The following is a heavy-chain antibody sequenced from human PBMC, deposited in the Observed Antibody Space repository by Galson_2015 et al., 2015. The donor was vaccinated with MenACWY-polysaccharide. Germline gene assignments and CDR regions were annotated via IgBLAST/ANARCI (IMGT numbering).Heavy chain of an antibody. V-gene: IGHV3-74*01. Sequence: SLRLSCAASGFTFSNHWMHWVRQAPGEGRGWVSRIKSDATLINYADSVKGRFAISRDNARDTLYLEMNSLRAEDTGVYFCARDRVDAVVIYDHTMFDSWGQGVLVTVSS. D-gene: IGHD5-18*01. CDR3: ARDRVDAVVIYDHTMFDS. J-gene: IGHJ4*02. CDR2: IKSDATLI. CDR1: GFTFSNHW.